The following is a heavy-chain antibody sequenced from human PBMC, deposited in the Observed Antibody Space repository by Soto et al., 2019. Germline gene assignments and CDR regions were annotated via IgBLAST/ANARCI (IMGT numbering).Heavy chain of an antibody. CDR2: ISSSSTYT. J-gene: IGHJ4*02. V-gene: IGHV3-11*05. CDR3: ARDHHRYSGYDYVDY. D-gene: IGHD5-12*01. Sequence: QVQLVESGGGLVKPGGPLRLSCAASGFTFSDYYMSWIRQAPGKGLEWVSYISSSSTYTNYEDSVKGRFTISRDNAKNSLYLQMNSLRAEDTAVYYCARDHHRYSGYDYVDYWGQGTLVTVSS. CDR1: GFTFSDYY.